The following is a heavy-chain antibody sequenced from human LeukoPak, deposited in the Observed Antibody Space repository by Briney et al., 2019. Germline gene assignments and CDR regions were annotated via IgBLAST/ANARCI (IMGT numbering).Heavy chain of an antibody. D-gene: IGHD3-3*01. CDR3: ARGVNFCTSSHCRGDYLGC. J-gene: IGHJ4*02. CDR1: GGPVSNSSYF. Sequence: SETLSLTCSVSGGPVSNSSYFWAWIRQPPGKGLDWIGSIYFTGTTYYNPSLGSRLILSVTTSNNLFSLRLTFVTAAAAALDYGARGVNFCTSSHCRGDYLGCWGEGRLVSVCS. CDR2: IYFTGTT. V-gene: IGHV4-39*01.